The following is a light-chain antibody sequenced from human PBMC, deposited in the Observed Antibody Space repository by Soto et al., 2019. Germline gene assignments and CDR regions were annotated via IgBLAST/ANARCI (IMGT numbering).Light chain of an antibody. CDR1: RSVGSN. CDR2: GAS. J-gene: IGKJ1*01. V-gene: IGKV3D-15*01. CDR3: QQYNNWPWGT. Sequence: IVMTQSPATLSVSPGERATLSCRASRSVGSNLAWYQQQPGQAPRPLIYGASTRATGIPARFSGSGSGTEFTLTISSLQSEDFALYYCQQYNNWPWGTFGQGTKVEIK.